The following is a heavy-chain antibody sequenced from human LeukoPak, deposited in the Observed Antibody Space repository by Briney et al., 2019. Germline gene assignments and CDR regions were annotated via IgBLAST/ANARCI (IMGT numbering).Heavy chain of an antibody. CDR2: ISGSGGST. J-gene: IGHJ5*02. V-gene: IGHV3-23*01. Sequence: PGGSLRLSCAASGFTFSSYAMSLVRPAPGKGREWGSAISGSGGSTYYADSVKGRFPISRDNAKNSLYLQMNSLRAEDPAVYYCARNPAPTPNWFDPWGQGTLVTVSS. CDR1: GFTFSSYA. CDR3: ARNPAPTPNWFDP.